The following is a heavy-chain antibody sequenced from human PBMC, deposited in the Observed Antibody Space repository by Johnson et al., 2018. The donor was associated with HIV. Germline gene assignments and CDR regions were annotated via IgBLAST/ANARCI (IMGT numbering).Heavy chain of an antibody. D-gene: IGHD1-26*01. Sequence: EQLVESGGGLVQSGGSLRLSCAASGFTFNIYTMSWVRQAPGKGLEWVSALSGSGVTDYADSVKGRFSISRDNSKNTLYLQMNSLRVEDTAAYYCAKGPWDLPHAFDIWGQGTMVTVS. CDR1: GFTFNIYT. V-gene: IGHV3-23*04. CDR3: AKGPWDLPHAFDI. CDR2: LSGSGVT. J-gene: IGHJ3*02.